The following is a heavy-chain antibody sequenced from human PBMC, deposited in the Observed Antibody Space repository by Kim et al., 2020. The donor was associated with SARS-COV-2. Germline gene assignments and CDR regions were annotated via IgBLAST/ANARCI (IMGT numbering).Heavy chain of an antibody. Sequence: GGSLRLSCVASGFTFTSHWMHWVRQVPGKRPEWVALINDNGNDRSYADSLKGRVTISRDNLKNMIYLHLNGLRAEDTAMYFCARDRHVCHYSSGSSYDVYDAFDVWGQGTAVTVS. CDR1: GFTFTSHW. CDR3: ARDRHVCHYSSGSSYDVYDAFDV. D-gene: IGHD3-22*01. J-gene: IGHJ3*01. V-gene: IGHV3-74*01. CDR2: INDNGNDR.